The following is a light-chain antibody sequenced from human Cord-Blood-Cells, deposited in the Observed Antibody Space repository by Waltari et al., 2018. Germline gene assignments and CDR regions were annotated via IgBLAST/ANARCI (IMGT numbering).Light chain of an antibody. CDR1: SSNIGSNY. CDR2: RNN. Sequence: QSVLTQPPSASGTPGQRVTISCSGSSSNIGSNYVYWYQQLPGTAPKLLIYRNNQRPSGVPDRFACSKSGTSASLAISGLRSEDGADYYCAAWDDSLSGYVFGTGTKVTVL. V-gene: IGLV1-47*01. CDR3: AAWDDSLSGYV. J-gene: IGLJ1*01.